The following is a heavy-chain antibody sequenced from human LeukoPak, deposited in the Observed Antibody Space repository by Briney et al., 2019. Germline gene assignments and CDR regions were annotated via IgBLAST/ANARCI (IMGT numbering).Heavy chain of an antibody. CDR1: GGSISSGGYS. CDR3: ARASGYGGAYFDY. CDR2: IYHSGST. J-gene: IGHJ4*02. Sequence: SETLSLTCAVSGGSISSGGYSWSWIRQPPRKGLEWIGYIYHSGSTYYNPSLKSRVTISVDRSKNQFSLKLSSVTAADTAVYYCARASGYGGAYFDYWGQGTLVTVSS. D-gene: IGHD5-12*01. V-gene: IGHV4-30-2*01.